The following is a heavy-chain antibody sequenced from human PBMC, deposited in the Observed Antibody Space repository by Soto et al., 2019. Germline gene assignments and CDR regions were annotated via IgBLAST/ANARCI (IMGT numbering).Heavy chain of an antibody. V-gene: IGHV3-23*01. D-gene: IGHD4-17*01. CDR1: GFTFSNYA. J-gene: IGHJ4*02. Sequence: EVQLLESGGGLVQPGGSLRLSCAASGFTFSNYAMKWVRQAPGKGLEWVSVIGSGGDGIHYADSVEGRFTISRDNSKNTLNLQMNSLRAEDTAIYYCATYGQHLMDYWCQGTLVTVSS. CDR3: ATYGQHLMDY. CDR2: IGSGGDGI.